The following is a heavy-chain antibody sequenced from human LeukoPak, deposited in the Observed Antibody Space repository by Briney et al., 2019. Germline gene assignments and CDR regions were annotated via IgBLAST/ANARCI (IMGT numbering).Heavy chain of an antibody. D-gene: IGHD7-27*01. CDR1: GGSFSGYY. CDR3: ARGWGYFDY. CDR2: IYYSGST. J-gene: IGHJ4*02. Sequence: SETLSLTCAVYGGSFSGYYWSWIQQPPGKGLEWIGYIYYSGSTNYNPSLKSRVTISVDTSKNQFSLKLSSVTAADTAVYYCARGWGYFDYWGQGTLVTVSS. V-gene: IGHV4-59*01.